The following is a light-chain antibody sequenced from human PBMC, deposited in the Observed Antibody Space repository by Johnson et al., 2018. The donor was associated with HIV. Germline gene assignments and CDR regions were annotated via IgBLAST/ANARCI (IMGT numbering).Light chain of an antibody. V-gene: IGLV1-51*02. CDR3: GTWDSSLGYV. CDR1: SSNIGNNY. J-gene: IGLJ1*01. Sequence: QSVLTQPPSVSAAPGQKVTISCSGSSSNIGNNYVSWYQQLPGTAPKLLIYENNKRPPGIPDRFSGSTSGPSATLGITRPQTGDEADYYCGTWDSSLGYVFGTGTKVTVL. CDR2: ENN.